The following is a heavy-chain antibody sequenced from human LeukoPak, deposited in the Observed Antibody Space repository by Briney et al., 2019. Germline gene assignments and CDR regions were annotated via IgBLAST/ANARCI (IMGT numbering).Heavy chain of an antibody. J-gene: IGHJ4*02. CDR1: GFIVSSKY. Sequence: PGGSLRLSCAASGFIVSSKYMSWVRQAPGMGLEWVSIIYSGGRTYYADSVKGRFTISRDNSKNTLYLQMNSLRVEDTAVYYCARDSSSGWVNGAHYWGQGTLVTVS. D-gene: IGHD6-19*01. CDR3: ARDSSSGWVNGAHY. CDR2: IYSGGRT. V-gene: IGHV3-53*05.